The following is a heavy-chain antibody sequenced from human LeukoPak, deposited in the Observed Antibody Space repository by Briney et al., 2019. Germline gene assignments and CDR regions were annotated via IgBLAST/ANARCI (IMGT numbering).Heavy chain of an antibody. D-gene: IGHD3-22*01. V-gene: IGHV5-51*01. CDR2: ISPGDSAT. CDR3: AIHVSYYDSSGYYSYYYYYGMDV. CDR1: GYSFTSYW. Sequence: GESLKISCKGSGYSFTSYWICGVRQMPGKGVEWMGTISPGDSATSYSPSFQGQVTISADKSISTAYLQWSSLKASDTAMYYCAIHVSYYDSSGYYSYYYYYGMDVWGQGTTVTVSS. J-gene: IGHJ6*02.